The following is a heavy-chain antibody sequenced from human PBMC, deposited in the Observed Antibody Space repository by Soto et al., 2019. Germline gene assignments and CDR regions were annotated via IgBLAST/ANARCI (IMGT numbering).Heavy chain of an antibody. Sequence: ASVKVSCKASGGTFSSYAISWVRQAPGQGLEWMGGIIPIFGIRTTYAQQFQGRVTMTSDTSTSAVYMELSRLRSDDTAVYYCARVGDGYNGDLSFDYWGQGTLVTVSS. V-gene: IGHV1-69*10. CDR3: ARVGDGYNGDLSFDY. J-gene: IGHJ4*02. D-gene: IGHD5-12*01. CDR1: GGTFSSYA. CDR2: IIPIFGIRT.